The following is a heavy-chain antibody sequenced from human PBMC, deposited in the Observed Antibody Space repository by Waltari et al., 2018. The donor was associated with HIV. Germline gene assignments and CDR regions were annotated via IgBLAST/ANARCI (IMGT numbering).Heavy chain of an antibody. CDR3: ARDAVSGSSPS. V-gene: IGHV4-61*02. Sequence: QVQLQESGPGLVKPSQTLSLTCTVSGGSISSGSYYWSWIRQPAGKGLEWIGRIYTSGSTNYNPSLKSRVTISVDTSKNQFSLKLSSVTAADTAVYYCARDAVSGSSPSWGQGTLVTVSS. D-gene: IGHD2-15*01. CDR1: GGSISSGSYY. CDR2: IYTSGST. J-gene: IGHJ5*02.